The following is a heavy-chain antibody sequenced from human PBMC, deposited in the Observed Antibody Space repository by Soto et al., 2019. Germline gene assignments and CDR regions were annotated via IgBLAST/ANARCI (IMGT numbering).Heavy chain of an antibody. CDR3: ARDPVLWFGALPSMDV. CDR1: GYSISSGYY. CDR2: IYHSGST. V-gene: IGHV4-38-2*02. J-gene: IGHJ6*02. D-gene: IGHD3-10*01. Sequence: SETLSLTCAFSGYSISSGYYWGWIRQPPGKGLEWIGSIYHSGSTYYNPSLKSRVTISVDTSKNQFSLKLSSVTAADTAVYYCARDPVLWFGALPSMDVWGQGTTVTVSS.